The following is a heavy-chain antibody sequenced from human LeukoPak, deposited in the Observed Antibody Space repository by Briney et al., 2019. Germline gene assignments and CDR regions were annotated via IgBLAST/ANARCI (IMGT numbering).Heavy chain of an antibody. D-gene: IGHD6-19*01. CDR1: GGSISSYY. CDR3: ARAGARQWLFDH. CDR2: IYTSGST. V-gene: IGHV4-4*07. Sequence: SETLSLTCTVSGGSISSYYWSWIRQPAGKGLEWIGRIYTSGSTNYNPSLKSRVTISVDKSKNQFSLKLSSVTAADTAVYYCARAGARQWLFDHWGQGTLVTVSS. J-gene: IGHJ4*02.